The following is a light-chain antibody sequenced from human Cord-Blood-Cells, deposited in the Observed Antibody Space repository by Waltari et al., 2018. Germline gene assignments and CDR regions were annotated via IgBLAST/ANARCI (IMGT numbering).Light chain of an antibody. J-gene: IGKJ1*01. CDR1: QSVSSY. CDR2: DAS. V-gene: IGKV3-11*01. CDR3: QQRSNWPPWT. Sequence: EIVLTQSPATLSLPPGERATLSCRAGQSVSSYLAWYQQKPGQAPRPLIYDASNSATGIPARFSGSGSGTDFTLTISSLEPEDFSVYYCQQRSNWPPWTFGQGTKVEIK.